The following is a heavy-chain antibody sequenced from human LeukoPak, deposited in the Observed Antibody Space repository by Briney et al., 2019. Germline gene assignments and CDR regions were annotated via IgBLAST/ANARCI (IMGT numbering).Heavy chain of an antibody. J-gene: IGHJ4*02. V-gene: IGHV4-4*02. CDR3: ARVGYSSGWVGYFDY. CDR1: GGSISSSYW. Sequence: SETLSLTCAVSGGSISSSYWWSWVRQPPGKGLEWIGEIHHSGSTNYNPSLKSRVTISVDTSKNQFSLKLSSVTAADTAVYYCARVGYSSGWVGYFDYWGQGTLVTVSS. CDR2: IHHSGST. D-gene: IGHD6-19*01.